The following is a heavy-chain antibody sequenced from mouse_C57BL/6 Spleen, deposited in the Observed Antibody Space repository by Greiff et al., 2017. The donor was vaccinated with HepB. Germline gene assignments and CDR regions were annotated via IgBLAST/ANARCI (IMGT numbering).Heavy chain of an antibody. CDR2: ISYDGSN. CDR1: GYSITSGYY. D-gene: IGHD3-3*01. CDR3: ARRDWNWYFDV. V-gene: IGHV3-6*01. J-gene: IGHJ1*03. Sequence: EESGPGLVKPSQSLSLTCSVTGYSITSGYYWNWIRQVPGNKLEWMGYISYDGSNNYNPSLKNRIAITRDTSKNQFFLKLNSVTTEDTATYYCARRDWNWYFDVWGTGTTVTVSS.